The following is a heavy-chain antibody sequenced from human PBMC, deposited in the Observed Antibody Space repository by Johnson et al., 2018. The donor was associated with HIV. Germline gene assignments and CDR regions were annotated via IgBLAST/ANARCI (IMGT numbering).Heavy chain of an antibody. D-gene: IGHD6-13*01. CDR2: IWYDGSNK. CDR1: GFTFSSYG. V-gene: IGHV3-33*01. Sequence: QVQLVESGGGVVQPGRSLRLSCAASGFTFSSYGMHWVRQAPGKGLEWVALIWYDGSNKYYADSVKGRFTISRDNSKNTLYLQMNSLRAEDTAVYYCARGHYSSSWYGRYAFDIWGQGTMVTVSS. CDR3: ARGHYSSSWYGRYAFDI. J-gene: IGHJ3*02.